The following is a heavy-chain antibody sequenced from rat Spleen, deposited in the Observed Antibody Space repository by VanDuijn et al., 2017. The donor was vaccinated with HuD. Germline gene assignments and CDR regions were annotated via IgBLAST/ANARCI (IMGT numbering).Heavy chain of an antibody. CDR1: GFTFSNYG. Sequence: EVQLVESGGGLVQPGRSLQLSCPASGFTFSNYGMAWVRQAPTKGLEWVAIITHDGSSTYYRDSVKGRFTISRDNAKSTLYLQMDSLRSEDTATYYCARPDYGYPFAYWGQGTLVTVSS. J-gene: IGHJ3*01. CDR2: ITHDGSST. CDR3: ARPDYGYPFAY. V-gene: IGHV5-29*01. D-gene: IGHD1-7*01.